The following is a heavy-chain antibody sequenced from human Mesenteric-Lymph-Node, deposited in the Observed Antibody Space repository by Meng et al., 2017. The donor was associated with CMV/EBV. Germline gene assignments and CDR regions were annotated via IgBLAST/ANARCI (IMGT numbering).Heavy chain of an antibody. J-gene: IGHJ4*02. D-gene: IGHD6-13*01. CDR2: INTDTGDP. CDR3: ATKGTDYSSSLGY. CDR1: AYTFTDFA. Sequence: NASAYTFTDFAMNWVRQAPGQGPEWMGWINTDTGDPTYVQDFTGRFVFSLDTSASTAFLEISSLKAEDTAVYYCATKGTDYSSSLGYWGQGTLVTVSS. V-gene: IGHV7-4-1*02.